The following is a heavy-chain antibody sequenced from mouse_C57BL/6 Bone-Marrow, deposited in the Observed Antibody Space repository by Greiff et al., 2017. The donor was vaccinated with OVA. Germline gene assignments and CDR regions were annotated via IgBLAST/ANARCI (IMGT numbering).Heavy chain of an antibody. Sequence: EVQLQESGGGLVQPGGSLKLSCAASGFTFSDYGMAWVRQAPRKGPEWVAFISNLAYSIYYADTVTGRFTISRENAKTTLYLEMSSLRSEDTAMYYCARTLYYGSRGGYAMDYWGQGTSVTVSS. V-gene: IGHV5-15*01. CDR3: ARTLYYGSRGGYAMDY. D-gene: IGHD1-1*01. CDR2: ISNLAYSI. CDR1: GFTFSDYG. J-gene: IGHJ4*01.